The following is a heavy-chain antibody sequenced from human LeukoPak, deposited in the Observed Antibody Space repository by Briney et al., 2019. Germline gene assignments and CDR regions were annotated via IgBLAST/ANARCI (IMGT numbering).Heavy chain of an antibody. CDR3: TREAVSMIVVAPFDY. CDR1: GFTFSGSA. V-gene: IGHV3-73*01. CDR2: IRSKADSYAT. D-gene: IGHD3-22*01. J-gene: IGHJ4*02. Sequence: GGSLRLSCTASGFTFSGSAMHWFRQASGKGLEWVGRIRSKADSYATAYAASVKGRFTISRDDSKNTAYLQMNSLKTEDTAVYYCTREAVSMIVVAPFDYWGQGTLVTVSS.